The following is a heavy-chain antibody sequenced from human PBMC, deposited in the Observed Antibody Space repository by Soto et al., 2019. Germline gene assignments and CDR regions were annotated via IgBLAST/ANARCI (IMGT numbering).Heavy chain of an antibody. J-gene: IGHJ6*02. Sequence: ALLKVACKASGYTFTSYDSSWVRQATGQGLEWMGWMDPNSGNTGYAQKFQGRVTMTRNTSISTAYMELSSLRSEDTAVYYCARGVFSGHVWGQGTTVTVSS. CDR3: ARGVFSGHV. CDR1: GYTFTSYD. V-gene: IGHV1-8*01. CDR2: MDPNSGNT.